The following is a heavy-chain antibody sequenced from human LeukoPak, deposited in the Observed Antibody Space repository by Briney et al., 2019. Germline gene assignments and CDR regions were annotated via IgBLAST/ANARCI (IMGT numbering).Heavy chain of an antibody. J-gene: IGHJ4*02. V-gene: IGHV4-30-4*01. D-gene: IGHD6-13*01. CDR3: ARGVGSSWYGD. CDR1: GGSISSGDYY. CDR2: IYYSGTS. Sequence: KTSETLSLTCTVSGGSISSGDYYWSWIRQPPGKGLEWIGYIYYSGTSYYNPSLKSRLTISVDTSKNQFSLNLRSVTAADTAVYCCARGVGSSWYGDWGQGTLVTVSS.